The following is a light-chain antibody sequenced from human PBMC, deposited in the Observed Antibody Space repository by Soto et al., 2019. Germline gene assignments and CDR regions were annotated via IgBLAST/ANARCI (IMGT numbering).Light chain of an antibody. V-gene: IGKV3-20*01. Sequence: TVLTQSPGTRSLSPGERATLSCRTSQSVSNNYLAWYQQKPGQAPRLLIYGASNRATGIPDRFSGSGSGTDFTLTISRLELEDFAVYYCQQYGSSGTFGQGTKVDIK. CDR3: QQYGSSGT. CDR1: QSVSNNY. CDR2: GAS. J-gene: IGKJ1*01.